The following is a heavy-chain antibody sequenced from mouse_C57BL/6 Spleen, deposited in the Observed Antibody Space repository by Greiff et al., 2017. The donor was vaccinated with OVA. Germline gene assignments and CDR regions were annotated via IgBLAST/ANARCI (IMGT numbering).Heavy chain of an antibody. D-gene: IGHD2-1*01. CDR3: ARNYGNPYYFDY. Sequence: VQLQQPGAELVMPGASVKLSCKASGYTFTSYWMHWVKQRPGQGLEWIGEIDPSDSYTNYNQKFKGKSTLTVDKSSSTAYMQLSSLTSEDSAVYYCARNYGNPYYFDYWGQGTTRTVSS. V-gene: IGHV1-69*01. J-gene: IGHJ2*01. CDR2: IDPSDSYT. CDR1: GYTFTSYW.